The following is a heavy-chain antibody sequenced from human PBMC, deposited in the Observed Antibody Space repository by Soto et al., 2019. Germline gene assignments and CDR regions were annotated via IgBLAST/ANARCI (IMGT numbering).Heavy chain of an antibody. D-gene: IGHD3-3*01. CDR1: GFTFSSYA. CDR3: AKSVPSFWSGYYTGFDP. V-gene: IGHV3-23*01. Sequence: GGSLRLSCAASGFTFSSYAMSWVRQAPGKGLEWVSAISGSGGSTYYADSVKGRFTISRDNSKNTLYLQMNSLRAEDTAVYYCAKSVPSFWSGYYTGFDPWGQGTLVTVSS. CDR2: ISGSGGST. J-gene: IGHJ5*02.